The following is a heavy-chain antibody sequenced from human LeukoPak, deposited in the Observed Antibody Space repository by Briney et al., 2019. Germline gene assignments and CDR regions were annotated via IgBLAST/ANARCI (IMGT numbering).Heavy chain of an antibody. D-gene: IGHD3-10*02. CDR2: INQDGSEK. CDR3: ARDLSQFCSGTYDY. Sequence: GGSLRLSCTASGFTFSDYCMTCVRPAPGKGLASVANINQDGSEKSSVDSVKGRFTISRDNAKKSLYLQMYSLRAEDAAVYYCARDLSQFCSGTYDYWGQGTLVTVSS. CDR1: GFTFSDYC. V-gene: IGHV3-7*04. J-gene: IGHJ4*02.